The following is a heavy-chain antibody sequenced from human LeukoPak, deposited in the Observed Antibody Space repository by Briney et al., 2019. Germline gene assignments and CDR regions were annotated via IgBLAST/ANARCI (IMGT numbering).Heavy chain of an antibody. CDR3: AWRSGSGSLGYMDV. CDR1: GFTFSSYS. J-gene: IGHJ6*03. V-gene: IGHV3-48*01. CDR2: ISSSSTTK. D-gene: IGHD3-10*01. Sequence: GESLRLSCAASGFTFSSYSMNWVRQAPGKGLEWVSYISSSSTTKYYADSVKGRFTISRDNAKDSLYLQMNSLRAEDTAVYYCAWRSGSGSLGYMDVWGKGTTVTVSS.